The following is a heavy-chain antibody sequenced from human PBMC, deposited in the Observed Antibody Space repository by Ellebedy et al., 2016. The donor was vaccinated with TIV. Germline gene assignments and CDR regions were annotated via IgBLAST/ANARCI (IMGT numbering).Heavy chain of an antibody. CDR3: ARELAGGGFDY. CDR1: GFTFSSYA. CDR2: ISYDGSNK. Sequence: GESLKISXAASGFTFSSYAMHWVRQAPGKGLEWVAVISYDGSNKYYADSVKGRFTISRDNSKNTLYLQMNSLRAEDTAVYYCARELAGGGFDYWGQGTLVTVSS. V-gene: IGHV3-30-3*01. J-gene: IGHJ4*02. D-gene: IGHD3-16*01.